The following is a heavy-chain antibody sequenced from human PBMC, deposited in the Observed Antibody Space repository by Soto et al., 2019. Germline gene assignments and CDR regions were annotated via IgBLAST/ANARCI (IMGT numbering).Heavy chain of an antibody. CDR3: TSGRDSSGYYYAVAFDI. Sequence: PGGSLRLSCAASGFTFSNAWMSWVRQAPGKGLEWVGRIKSKTDGGTTDYAAPVKGRFTISRDDSKNTLYLQMNSLKTEDTAVYYCTSGRDSSGYYYAVAFDIWGQGTMVTVSS. CDR1: GFTFSNAW. J-gene: IGHJ3*02. D-gene: IGHD3-22*01. V-gene: IGHV3-15*01. CDR2: IKSKTDGGTT.